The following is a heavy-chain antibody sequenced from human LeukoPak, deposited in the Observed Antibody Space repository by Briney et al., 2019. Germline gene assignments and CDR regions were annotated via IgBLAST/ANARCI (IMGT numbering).Heavy chain of an antibody. CDR1: GYTFTSYD. V-gene: IGHV1-8*01. Sequence: GASVKVSCKASGYTFTSYDINWVRQATGQGLEWMGWMNPNSGNTGYAQKFQGRVTMTRNTSISTAYMEPSSLRSEDTAVYYCARGPVFYYGSGSYYYGMDVWGQGTTVTVSS. D-gene: IGHD3-10*01. CDR3: ARGPVFYYGSGSYYYGMDV. CDR2: MNPNSGNT. J-gene: IGHJ6*02.